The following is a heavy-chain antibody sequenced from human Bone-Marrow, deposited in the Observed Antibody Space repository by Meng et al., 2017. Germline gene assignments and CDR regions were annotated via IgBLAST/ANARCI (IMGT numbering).Heavy chain of an antibody. V-gene: IGHV3-30*01. Sequence: QVQVGGSGGGLVKLGGSLRLSCAASGFTFSSYAMHWVRQAPGKGLEWVAVISYDGSNKYYADSVKGRFTISRDNSKNTLYLQMNSLRAEDTAVYYCARDRVDYWGQGTLVTVSS. CDR3: ARDRVDY. CDR1: GFTFSSYA. J-gene: IGHJ4*02. CDR2: ISYDGSNK.